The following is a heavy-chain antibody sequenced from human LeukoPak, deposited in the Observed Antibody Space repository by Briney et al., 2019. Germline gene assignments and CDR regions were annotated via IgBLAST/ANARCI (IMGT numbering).Heavy chain of an antibody. CDR2: ISSSGSTI. CDR1: GFTFSSYE. Sequence: GGSLRPSCAASGFTFSSYEMNWVRQAPGKGLEWVSYISSSGSTIYYADSVKGRFTISRDNAKNSLYLQMNSLRAEDTAVYYCARAVYGGKGDNWFDPWGQGTLVTVSS. CDR3: ARAVYGGKGDNWFDP. V-gene: IGHV3-48*03. D-gene: IGHD4-23*01. J-gene: IGHJ5*02.